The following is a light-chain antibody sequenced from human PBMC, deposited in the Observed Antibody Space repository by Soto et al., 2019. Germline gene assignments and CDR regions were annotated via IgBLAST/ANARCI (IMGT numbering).Light chain of an antibody. CDR3: QQYGGSPWT. V-gene: IGKV3-20*01. Sequence: EIVLTQSPGTLSLSPGDRATLSCRASQSVGSNYLAWYQQKPGQAPRLLIYAASSRAPGIPARFSGSGSGTDFALTISRLEPEDFAVYYCQQYGGSPWTFGQGTKVAIK. J-gene: IGKJ1*01. CDR2: AAS. CDR1: QSVGSNY.